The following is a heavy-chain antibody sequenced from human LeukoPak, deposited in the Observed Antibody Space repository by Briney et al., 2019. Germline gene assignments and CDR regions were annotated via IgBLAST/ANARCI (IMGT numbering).Heavy chain of an antibody. D-gene: IGHD1-26*01. Sequence: ASVTVSCTASGYTFTNYGINWVRQAPGQGLEWMGWISAYNGNTNYAQKLQGRVTMTTDTSTSTAYMELRGLRSDDTAVYYCARDLDQYSGRFGGFGHDFWGQGTLVTVSS. CDR3: ARDLDQYSGRFGGFGHDF. CDR2: ISAYNGNT. J-gene: IGHJ4*02. V-gene: IGHV1-18*01. CDR1: GYTFTNYG.